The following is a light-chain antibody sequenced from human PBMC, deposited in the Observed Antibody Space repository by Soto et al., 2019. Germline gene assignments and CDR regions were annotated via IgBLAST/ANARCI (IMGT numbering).Light chain of an antibody. CDR3: QQYNTYPGT. Sequence: DIHMPQFPSTLSASVGASVTITCRASQSISSWLAWYQRKPGQAPKLLIFKASSLETGVPSRLSGSGSGTELSLTISRLQPEEGATDDGQQYNTYPGTFGQGTKVDIK. CDR2: KAS. CDR1: QSISSW. V-gene: IGKV1-5*03. J-gene: IGKJ1*01.